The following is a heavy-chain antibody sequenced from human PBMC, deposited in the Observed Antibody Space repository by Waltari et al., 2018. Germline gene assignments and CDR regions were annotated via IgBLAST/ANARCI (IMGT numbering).Heavy chain of an antibody. J-gene: IGHJ4*02. CDR2: INPNRGGT. CDR1: GYTFTGYY. Sequence: QVQLVQSGAEVKKPGASVKVSCKASGYTFTGYYMHWVRQAPGQGLEWMGWINPNRGGTNYAQKFQGRVTMTRDTSISTAYMELSRLRSDDTAVYYCARYYDSSGYYFDYWGQGTLVTVSS. V-gene: IGHV1-2*02. D-gene: IGHD3-22*01. CDR3: ARYYDSSGYYFDY.